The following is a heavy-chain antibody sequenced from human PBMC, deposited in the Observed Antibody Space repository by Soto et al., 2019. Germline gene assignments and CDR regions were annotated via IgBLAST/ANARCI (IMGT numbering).Heavy chain of an antibody. J-gene: IGHJ3*02. Sequence: SPTLSLPCAISGDSVSSNSAAWNWIRPSPSRGLEWLGRTYYRSKWYNDYAVSVKSRIIINPDTSKNQLSLQLNSVTPEDTALYYCARGRFYAFDIWGHGTMVTVSS. V-gene: IGHV6-1*01. CDR2: TYYRSKWYN. D-gene: IGHD3-10*01. CDR1: GDSVSSNSAA. CDR3: ARGRFYAFDI.